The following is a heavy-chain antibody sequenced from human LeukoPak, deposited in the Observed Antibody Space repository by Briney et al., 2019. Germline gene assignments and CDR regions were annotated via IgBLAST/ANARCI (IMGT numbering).Heavy chain of an antibody. J-gene: IGHJ4*02. D-gene: IGHD3-3*01. Sequence: GGSLRLSCAASGFTFSCYGMHWVRQAPGKGLEWVAVIWYDGSNKYYADSVKGRFTISRDNSKNTLYLQMNSLRAEDTAVYYCARGSGVVITHFDYWGQGTLVTVSS. V-gene: IGHV3-33*01. CDR1: GFTFSCYG. CDR3: ARGSGVVITHFDY. CDR2: IWYDGSNK.